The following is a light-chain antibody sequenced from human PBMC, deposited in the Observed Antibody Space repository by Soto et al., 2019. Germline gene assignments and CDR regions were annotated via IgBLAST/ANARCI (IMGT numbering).Light chain of an antibody. CDR2: GAS. Sequence: DIQMTQSPSSLSASVGDRVTITCRASQSTPDYLNWYQHKPGKAPKVLIYGASNLQTGVPPRFSGSGSGTDFSLTISSLQPEDFATYYCQQSYSMPITFGQGTRLEI. V-gene: IGKV1-39*01. J-gene: IGKJ5*01. CDR1: QSTPDY. CDR3: QQSYSMPIT.